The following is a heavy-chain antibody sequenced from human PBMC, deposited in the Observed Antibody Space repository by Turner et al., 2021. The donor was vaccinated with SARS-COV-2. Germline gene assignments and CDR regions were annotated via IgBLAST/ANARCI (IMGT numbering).Heavy chain of an antibody. CDR2: VYSRGSA. Sequence: QVQLQESGPGLVRPSQTLSLTCTVSCGSINSGGYFWTWIRQYPGKALEWIGYVYSRGSANYNPSLKSRVTISVDTSRNQFSLRVKSVAAADTAVYYWAREGDLNGAPDYWGQGILVSVSS. CDR1: CGSINSGGYF. J-gene: IGHJ4*02. V-gene: IGHV4-31*03. CDR3: AREGDLNGAPDY. D-gene: IGHD3-16*01.